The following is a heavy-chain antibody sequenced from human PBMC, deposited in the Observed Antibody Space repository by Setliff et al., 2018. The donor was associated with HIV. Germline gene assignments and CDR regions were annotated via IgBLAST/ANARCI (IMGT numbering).Heavy chain of an antibody. D-gene: IGHD6-13*01. J-gene: IGHJ4*02. V-gene: IGHV3-66*02. Sequence: GGSLRLSCAASGFTFNSSEMTWVRQTPGEGLEWVSSIYSSGDTYHADSVKGRFTLSRDNSKNTVYLQMNSLRPEDTAVYYCARPRLYSNALEYWGQGTLVTVSS. CDR3: ARPRLYSNALEY. CDR1: GFTFNSSE. CDR2: IYSSGDT.